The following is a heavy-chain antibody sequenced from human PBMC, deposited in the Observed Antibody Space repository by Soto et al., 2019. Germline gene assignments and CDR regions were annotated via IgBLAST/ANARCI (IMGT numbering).Heavy chain of an antibody. J-gene: IGHJ6*02. CDR1: RYTLTELS. CDR2: FDPEDGET. D-gene: IGHD4-17*01. CDR3: ATDLLTTVTPAWYFYGMDV. V-gene: IGHV1-24*01. Sequence: ASVKVSCKVSRYTLTELSMHWVRQAPGKGLEWMGGFDPEDGETIYAQKFQGRVTMTEDTSTDTAYMELSSLRSEDTAVYYCATDLLTTVTPAWYFYGMDVWGQGTTVTVSS.